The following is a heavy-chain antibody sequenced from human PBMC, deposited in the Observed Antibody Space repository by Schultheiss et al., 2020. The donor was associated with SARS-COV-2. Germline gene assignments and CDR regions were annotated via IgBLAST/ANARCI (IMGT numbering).Heavy chain of an antibody. CDR1: GYTFTSYD. J-gene: IGHJ3*02. CDR2: MNPNSGNT. Sequence: ASVKVSCKASGYTFTSYDINWVRQATGQGLEWMGWMNPNSGNTGYVQKFQGRVTMTRNTSISTAYMELSSLRSEDTAVYYCASTVTAGVAFDIWGQGTMVTVSS. D-gene: IGHD2-21*02. V-gene: IGHV1-8*01. CDR3: ASTVTAGVAFDI.